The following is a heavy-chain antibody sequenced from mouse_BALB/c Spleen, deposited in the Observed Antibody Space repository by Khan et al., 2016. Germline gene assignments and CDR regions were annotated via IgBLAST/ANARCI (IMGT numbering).Heavy chain of an antibody. CDR3: VSIYDGYAWFVY. V-gene: IGHV1-69*02. D-gene: IGHD2-3*01. CDR1: GNTFTTYW. CDR2: IDPSDNYT. J-gene: IGHJ3*01. Sequence: QVQLQQSGAELAKPGASVKLSCKASGNTFTTYWMHWVKQRPGQGLEWIGEIDPSDNYTNYNQKFKGKATLTVDKSSSTAYMQLSSLTSEDSAVYYCVSIYDGYAWFVYWGQGTLVTVSA.